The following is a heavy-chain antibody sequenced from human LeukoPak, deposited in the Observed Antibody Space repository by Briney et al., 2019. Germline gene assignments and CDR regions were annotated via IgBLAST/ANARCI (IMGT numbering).Heavy chain of an antibody. D-gene: IGHD3-16*01. CDR1: GFTFSNYW. V-gene: IGHV3-74*01. Sequence: GGSLRLSCAASGFTFSNYWMHWGRQAPGKGLMWAARISYDGSSADHADSVKGRFAISRDNAKNTLYLQMNSLRVEDTGVYYCARRRTIGDYDYWGQGTLVTVSS. CDR3: ARRRTIGDYDY. J-gene: IGHJ4*02. CDR2: ISYDGSSA.